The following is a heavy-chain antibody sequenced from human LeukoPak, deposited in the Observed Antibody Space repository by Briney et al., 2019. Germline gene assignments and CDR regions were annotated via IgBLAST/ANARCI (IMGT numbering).Heavy chain of an antibody. D-gene: IGHD3-22*01. CDR3: ARGLAGYYDSSGYYYVRDGYFDY. J-gene: IGHJ4*02. CDR2: INPNSGGT. CDR1: GYTFTGYY. V-gene: IGHV1-2*02. Sequence: ASVKVSCKASGYTFTGYYMHWVRQAPGQGLEWMGWINPNSGGTNYAQKFQGRVTMTRDTSISTAYMELSRLRSDDTAVYYCARGLAGYYDSSGYYYVRDGYFDYWGQGTLVTVSS.